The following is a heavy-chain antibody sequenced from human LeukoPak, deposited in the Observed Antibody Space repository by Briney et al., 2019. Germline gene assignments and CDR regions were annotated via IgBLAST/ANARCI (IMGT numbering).Heavy chain of an antibody. Sequence: KPGESLKISCKDSGYSFTTYWIGWVRHMPGKGLEWMGIIYPADSDTRYSPSFQGQVTISADKSINTAYLQWSSLKASDTAMYYCARAVQQLVSLGGYYYYMDVWGKGTTVTVSS. CDR1: GYSFTTYW. J-gene: IGHJ6*03. V-gene: IGHV5-51*01. D-gene: IGHD6-13*01. CDR3: ARAVQQLVSLGGYYYYMDV. CDR2: IYPADSDT.